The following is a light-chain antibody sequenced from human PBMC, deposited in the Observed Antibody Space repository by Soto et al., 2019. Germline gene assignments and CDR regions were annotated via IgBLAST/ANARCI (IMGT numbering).Light chain of an antibody. Sequence: ELVMTQSPATLSVSPGERATLSCRASQSVSSNLAWYQQRPGQAPRLLIYGASTRPTNIPARFRGSGSGTEFTFTITSLQSEDFAVYYCQQYNNWPRTFGQGTKVDIK. V-gene: IGKV3-15*01. CDR1: QSVSSN. CDR2: GAS. CDR3: QQYNNWPRT. J-gene: IGKJ1*01.